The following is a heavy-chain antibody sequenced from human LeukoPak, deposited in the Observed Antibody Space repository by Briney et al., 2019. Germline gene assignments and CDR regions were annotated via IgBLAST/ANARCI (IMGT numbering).Heavy chain of an antibody. V-gene: IGHV3-48*04. Sequence: TGGSLRLSCAASGFTFSSYWMSWVRQAPGKGLEWVSYISSSSSTIYYADSVKGRFTISRDNAKNSLYLQMNSLRAEDTAVYYCARTRGENGWGPYDSNWGQGTLVTVSS. CDR2: ISSSSSTI. CDR1: GFTFSSYW. D-gene: IGHD3-22*01. J-gene: IGHJ4*02. CDR3: ARTRGENGWGPYDSN.